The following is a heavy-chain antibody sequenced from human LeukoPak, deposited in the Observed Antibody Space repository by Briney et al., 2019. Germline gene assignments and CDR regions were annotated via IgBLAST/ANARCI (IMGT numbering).Heavy chain of an antibody. J-gene: IGHJ4*02. CDR1: GFTVSSYY. Sequence: HPGGSLRLSCVASGFTVSSYYVSWVRQAPGKGLEWVSVIYSGGSTYYADSVEGRFTVSRDNSKNTLYLEMRSLRAEDTAVYYCARDLHPRLTGYFDYWGQGTLVTVSS. D-gene: IGHD3-16*01. V-gene: IGHV3-53*01. CDR2: IYSGGST. CDR3: ARDLHPRLTGYFDY.